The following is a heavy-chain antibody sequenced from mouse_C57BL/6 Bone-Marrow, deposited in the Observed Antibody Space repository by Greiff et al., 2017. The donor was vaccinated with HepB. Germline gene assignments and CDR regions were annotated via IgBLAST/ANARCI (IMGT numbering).Heavy chain of an antibody. CDR2: ISYDGSN. J-gene: IGHJ1*03. CDR1: GYSITSGYY. V-gene: IGHV3-6*01. Sequence: EVKLMESGPSLVKPSQSLSLTCSVTGYSITSGYYWNWIRQFPGNKLEWMGYISYDGSNNYNPSLKNRISITRDTSKNQFFLKLNSVTTEDTATYYCARDPGSYFDVWGTGTTVTVSS. CDR3: ARDPGSYFDV.